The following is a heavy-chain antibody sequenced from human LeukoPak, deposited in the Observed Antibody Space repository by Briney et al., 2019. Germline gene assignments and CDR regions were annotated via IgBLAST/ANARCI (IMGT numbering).Heavy chain of an antibody. CDR2: IYHSGST. CDR3: ARGGYYYYYMDV. D-gene: IGHD3-16*01. V-gene: IGHV4-38-2*01. CDR1: GYSISSGDY. J-gene: IGHJ6*03. Sequence: PSETLSLTCAVSGYSISSGDYWGWIRPPPGKGLEWIGSIYHSGSTYYNPSLKSRVTISVDRSKNQFSLKLSSVTAADTAVYYCARGGYYYYYMDVWGKGTTVTVSS.